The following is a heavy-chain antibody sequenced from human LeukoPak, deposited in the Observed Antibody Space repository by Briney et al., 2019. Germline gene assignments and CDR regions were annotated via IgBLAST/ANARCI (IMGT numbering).Heavy chain of an antibody. Sequence: PGGSLRLSCAASGFIFSDFWMTWVRQAPGKGLEWVANMNRDGSEKHYVDSVKGRFTISRDNAKSLLFLQMNNLRAEDTAVYYCAKEHSSGWSRNAFDIWGQGTMVTVSS. CDR1: GFIFSDFW. CDR2: MNRDGSEK. D-gene: IGHD6-19*01. CDR3: AKEHSSGWSRNAFDI. V-gene: IGHV3-7*01. J-gene: IGHJ3*02.